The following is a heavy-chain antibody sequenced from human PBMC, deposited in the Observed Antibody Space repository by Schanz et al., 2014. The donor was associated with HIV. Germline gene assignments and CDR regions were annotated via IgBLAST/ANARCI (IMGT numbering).Heavy chain of an antibody. V-gene: IGHV3-23*01. J-gene: IGHJ6*02. CDR1: GFMFSSYG. CDR3: AKDQRGDPLYYYYGMDV. D-gene: IGHD2-21*02. CDR2: IGSGGGRT. Sequence: EVQLLESGGGLVQPGGSLRVSCAASGFMFSSYGMSWVRQAPGKGLEWVSLIGSGGGRTYYADSVKGRFTISRDNSKNTLYLQMNSLRAEDTAVYYCAKDQRGDPLYYYYGMDVWGQGTTVTVSS.